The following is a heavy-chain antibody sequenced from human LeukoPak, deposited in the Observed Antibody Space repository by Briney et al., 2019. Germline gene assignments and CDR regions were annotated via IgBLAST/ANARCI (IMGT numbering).Heavy chain of an antibody. CDR2: IDPSSTYI. V-gene: IGHV3-21*01. CDR1: RITFSSYT. D-gene: IGHD4-17*01. J-gene: IGHJ4*02. Sequence: PGGSLRLSCSASRITFSSYTMNWVRQAPGKGLEWVSSIDPSSTYIYYADSVKGRFTISRDNAQNSLYLQMNSLRAEDTAVYYCTRGSYGDYEYWGQGTLVTVSS. CDR3: TRGSYGDYEY.